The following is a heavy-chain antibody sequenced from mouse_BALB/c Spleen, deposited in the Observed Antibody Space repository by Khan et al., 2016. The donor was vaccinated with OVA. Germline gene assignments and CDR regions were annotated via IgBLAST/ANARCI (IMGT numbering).Heavy chain of an antibody. J-gene: IGHJ3*01. CDR3: ESRLNGWFAY. Sequence: VELVESAGDLVRPGGSLKLSCAASGSTFSAYGMSWVRQSPDKRLEWVATINSDGYYTYYPDSLKGRFTTTRDNRKKNQSLQMGGVKSEDTTMYCCESRLNGWFAYWGQG. CDR2: INSDGYYT. V-gene: IGHV5-6*02. CDR1: GSTFSAYG.